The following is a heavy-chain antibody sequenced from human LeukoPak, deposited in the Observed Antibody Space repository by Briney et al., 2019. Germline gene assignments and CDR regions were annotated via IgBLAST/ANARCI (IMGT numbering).Heavy chain of an antibody. Sequence: GGSLRLSCAASGFTVSDNYMSWVRQAPGKGLEWVSVIYSGGTTYSADSGKGRFTISRDNSKNTLYLQMNSLRAEDTAVYYCARHDSWAGWFDPWGQGTLVTVSS. CDR3: ARHDSWAGWFDP. V-gene: IGHV3-53*01. D-gene: IGHD3-22*01. CDR2: IYSGGTT. CDR1: GFTVSDNY. J-gene: IGHJ5*02.